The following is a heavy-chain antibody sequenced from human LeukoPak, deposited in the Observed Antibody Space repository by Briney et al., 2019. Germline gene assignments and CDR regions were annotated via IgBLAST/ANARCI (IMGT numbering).Heavy chain of an antibody. D-gene: IGHD2-2*01. V-gene: IGHV3-30*04. CDR2: ISYDGSNK. CDR1: GFTFSSYA. CDR3: ARAKYCSSTSCPFDY. Sequence: PGGSLRLSCAASGFTFSSYAMHWVRQAPGKGLEWVAVISYDGSNKYYAGSVKGRFTISRDNSKNTLYLQMNSLRAEDTAVYYCARAKYCSSTSCPFDYWGQGTLVTVSS. J-gene: IGHJ4*02.